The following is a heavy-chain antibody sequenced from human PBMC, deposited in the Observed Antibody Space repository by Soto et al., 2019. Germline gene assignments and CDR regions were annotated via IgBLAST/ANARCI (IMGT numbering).Heavy chain of an antibody. Sequence: SVEVSCKECGGTFSSYAISWVRQDPGQGLEWMGGIIPIFGTANYAQKFQGRVTITADKSTSTACMELSSLRSEDTAVYYCARDSRYSSGWYGGDYWGQGTLVTVSS. D-gene: IGHD6-19*01. V-gene: IGHV1-69*06. CDR1: GGTFSSYA. CDR2: IIPIFGTA. CDR3: ARDSRYSSGWYGGDY. J-gene: IGHJ4*02.